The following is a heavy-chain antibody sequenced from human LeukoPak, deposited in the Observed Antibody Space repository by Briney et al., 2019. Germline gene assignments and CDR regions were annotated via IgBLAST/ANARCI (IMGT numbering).Heavy chain of an antibody. CDR1: GFTFSRYE. CDR3: VRDWGYDSSGYWQKYFDT. J-gene: IGHJ4*02. CDR2: ISSSGSTI. Sequence: GGSLRLSCAASGFTFSRYEMNWVRQAPGKGLEWVSYISSSGSTIYYAVSVKGRFTISRDNAKNSLYLQMNSLRAEDTAVYYCVRDWGYDSSGYWQKYFDTWGQGTPVTVSS. D-gene: IGHD3-22*01. V-gene: IGHV3-48*03.